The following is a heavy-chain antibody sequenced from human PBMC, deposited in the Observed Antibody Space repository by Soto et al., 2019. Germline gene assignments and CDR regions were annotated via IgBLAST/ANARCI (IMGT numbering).Heavy chain of an antibody. CDR2: INPNSGGT. V-gene: IGHV1-2*02. J-gene: IGHJ3*02. D-gene: IGHD2-21*01. CDR1: GYTFTGYY. CDR3: PRAHIVVANVGGDDFDI. Sequence: ASVEVSCKASGYTFTGYYMHWVRQAPGQGLEWMGWINPNSGGTNYAQKFQGRVTMTRDTSISTAYMELSRLRSDDTAVYSCPRAHIVVANVGGDDFDIWGQGTMVTVSS.